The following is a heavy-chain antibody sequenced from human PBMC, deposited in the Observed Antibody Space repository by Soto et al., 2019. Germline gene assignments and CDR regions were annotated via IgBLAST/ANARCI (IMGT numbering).Heavy chain of an antibody. J-gene: IGHJ4*02. Sequence: SVKVSCKASGGTFSSYAISWVRQAPGQGLEWMGGVIPIFGTANYAQKFQGRVTITADESTSTAYMELSSLRSEDTAVYYCARTYYYDSSGYYGSYWGQGTLVTVSS. CDR2: VIPIFGTA. CDR3: ARTYYYDSSGYYGSY. D-gene: IGHD3-22*01. CDR1: GGTFSSYA. V-gene: IGHV1-69*13.